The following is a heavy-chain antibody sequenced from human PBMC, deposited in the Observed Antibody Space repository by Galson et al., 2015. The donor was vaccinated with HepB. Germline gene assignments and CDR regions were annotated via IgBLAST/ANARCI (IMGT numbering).Heavy chain of an antibody. Sequence: SLRLSCAASGFTFSYYGMNWVRQAPGMGLEWVSYISSTSSAIYYADSVKGRFTISRDNAKNSLYLQMNSLRDEDTAVYYCARDYAGPNDDAFDTWGQGTRVTASS. J-gene: IGHJ3*02. CDR3: ARDYAGPNDDAFDT. CDR2: ISSTSSAI. D-gene: IGHD2-8*01. V-gene: IGHV3-48*02. CDR1: GFTFSYYG.